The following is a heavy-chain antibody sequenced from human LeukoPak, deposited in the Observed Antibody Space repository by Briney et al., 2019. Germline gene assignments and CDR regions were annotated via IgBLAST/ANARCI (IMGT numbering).Heavy chain of an antibody. V-gene: IGHV3-21*01. Sequence: GGSLRLSCVASGLTFSDYSINWVRRAPGKGLEWVSSINPTSTSIYYAYAVRGRFTISRDNAKSSMYLKMDSQRAEGTAIYYCVRLKRNRDRSYYYYYYDSWGQGILVTVSS. CDR3: VRLKRNRDRSYYYYYYDS. J-gene: IGHJ5*01. D-gene: IGHD3-10*01. CDR1: GLTFSDYS. CDR2: INPTSTSI.